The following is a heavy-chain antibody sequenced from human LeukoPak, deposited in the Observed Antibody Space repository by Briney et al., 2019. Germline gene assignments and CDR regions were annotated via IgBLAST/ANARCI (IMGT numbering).Heavy chain of an antibody. V-gene: IGHV4-38-2*02. CDR3: ATDEGWPTEYFQH. J-gene: IGHJ1*01. CDR1: GYSIISGYH. CDR2: IYRDGST. D-gene: IGHD6-19*01. Sequence: PSETLSLTCSVSGYSIISGYHWAWIRPPPGKGLEWIGRIYRDGSTYYNPSLKSRITMSVDTSKNQFSLEVNSVTAADTAVYYCATDEGWPTEYFQHWGQGTLVTVSS.